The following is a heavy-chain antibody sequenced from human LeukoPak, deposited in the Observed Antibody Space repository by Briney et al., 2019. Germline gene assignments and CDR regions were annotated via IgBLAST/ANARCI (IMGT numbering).Heavy chain of an antibody. D-gene: IGHD3-16*02. CDR3: ARQNYDYVWGSYRPTYPDY. V-gene: IGHV4-34*01. CDR2: MNHSGSA. CDR1: GGSFSGYY. J-gene: IGHJ4*02. Sequence: SETLSLTCAVYGGSFSGYYWTWIRQPPGKGLEWIGEMNHSGSANYNPSLKSRVTISVDTSKNQFSLKLSSVTAADTAVYYCARQNYDYVWGSYRPTYPDYWGQGTLVTVSS.